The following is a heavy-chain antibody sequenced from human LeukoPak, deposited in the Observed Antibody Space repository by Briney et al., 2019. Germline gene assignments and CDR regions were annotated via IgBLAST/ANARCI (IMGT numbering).Heavy chain of an antibody. D-gene: IGHD6-13*01. J-gene: IGHJ4*02. Sequence: SETLSLTCAVYGGSFSGYYWSWIRQPPGKGLEWIGEINHSGSTNYNPSLESRVTISVDTSKNPFSLKLSSVTAADTAVYYCARDSPGSYFDYWGQGTLVTVSS. CDR3: ARDSPGSYFDY. V-gene: IGHV4-34*01. CDR1: GGSFSGYY. CDR2: INHSGST.